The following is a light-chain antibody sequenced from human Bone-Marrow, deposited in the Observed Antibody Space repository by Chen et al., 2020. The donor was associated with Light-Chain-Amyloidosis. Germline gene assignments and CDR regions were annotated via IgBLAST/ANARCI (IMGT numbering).Light chain of an antibody. CDR1: QTISSNY. V-gene: IGKV3-20*01. J-gene: IGKJ4*01. CDR3: QQYGTSPLT. Sequence: DIVLTHPPCTLSLSPGEGANLSCRASQTISSNYLTWYQQKFGQAPRLLIYGSSSRATGIPDRFTGSGSGTDFTLTINRLEPEDFAMYYCQQYGTSPLTVGGGTKVEIK. CDR2: GSS.